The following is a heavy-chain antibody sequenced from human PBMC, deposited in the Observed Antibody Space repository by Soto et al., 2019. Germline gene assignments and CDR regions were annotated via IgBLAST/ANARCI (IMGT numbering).Heavy chain of an antibody. V-gene: IGHV4-59*01. J-gene: IGHJ6*02. CDR1: DGNIRSYY. D-gene: IGHD2-21*02. CDR3: ARDLWGYCGTDCYPLDV. CDR2: MYNTGST. Sequence: TCTVSDGNIRSYYWSWIRKTQGKGLEWIGYMYNTGSTVYNPSFKSRVTISVDTSKNQFSLKLNSVTAADTAVYYCARDLWGYCGTDCYPLDVWGQGTTVTVSS.